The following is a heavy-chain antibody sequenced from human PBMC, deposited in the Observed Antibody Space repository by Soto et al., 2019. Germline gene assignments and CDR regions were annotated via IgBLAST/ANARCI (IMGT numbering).Heavy chain of an antibody. CDR3: TRGHDFNGASFDY. CDR2: IIPIFGIP. CDR1: GGTFSSYS. J-gene: IGHJ4*02. V-gene: IGHV1-69*13. D-gene: IGHD1-1*01. Sequence: GASVKVSCKTSGGTFSSYSVSWVRQAPGQGLEWMGGIIPIFGIPTYAQKFQVRVTISADESTSTASMELSGLRSEDTAIYYCTRGHDFNGASFDYWGQGTLVTVSS.